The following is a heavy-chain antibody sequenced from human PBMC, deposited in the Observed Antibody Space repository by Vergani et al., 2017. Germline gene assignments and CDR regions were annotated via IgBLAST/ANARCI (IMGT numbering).Heavy chain of an antibody. CDR1: GFTFDDYA. V-gene: IGHV3-23*04. CDR3: AKTPPWSSGWYFDY. Sequence: EVQLVESGGGLVQPGRSLRLSCAASGFTFDDYAMHWVRQAPGKGLEWVSAISGSGGSTYYADSVKGRFTISRDNSKNTLYLQMNSLRAEDTAVYYCAKTPPWSSGWYFDYWGQGTLVTVSS. CDR2: ISGSGGST. D-gene: IGHD6-19*01. J-gene: IGHJ4*02.